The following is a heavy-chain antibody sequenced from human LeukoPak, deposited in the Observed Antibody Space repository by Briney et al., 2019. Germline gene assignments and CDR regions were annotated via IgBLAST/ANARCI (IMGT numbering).Heavy chain of an antibody. V-gene: IGHV1-18*04. D-gene: IGHD6-19*01. CDR3: AADRRYSSGWYPY. CDR1: AYMFTNFF. Sequence: ASVKVSCKASAYMFTNFFIHWVRQAPGQGLEWMGWISAYNGNTNYAQKLQGRVTMTTDTSTSTAYMELRSLRSDDTAVYYCAADRRYSSGWYPYWGQGTLVTVSS. CDR2: ISAYNGNT. J-gene: IGHJ4*02.